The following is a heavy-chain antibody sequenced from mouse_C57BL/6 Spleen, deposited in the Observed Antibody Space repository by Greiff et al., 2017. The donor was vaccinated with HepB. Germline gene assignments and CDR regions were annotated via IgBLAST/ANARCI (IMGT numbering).Heavy chain of an antibody. CDR2: IDPSDSET. Sequence: VQLQQSGAELVRPGSSVKLSCKASGYTFTSYWMHWVKQRPIQGLEWIGNIDPSDSETHYNQKFKDKATLTVDKSSSTAYMQLSSLTSEDSAVYYCARTITTSSRGYFDYWGQGTTLTVSS. CDR1: GYTFTSYW. V-gene: IGHV1-52*01. CDR3: ARTITTSSRGYFDY. D-gene: IGHD1-1*01. J-gene: IGHJ2*01.